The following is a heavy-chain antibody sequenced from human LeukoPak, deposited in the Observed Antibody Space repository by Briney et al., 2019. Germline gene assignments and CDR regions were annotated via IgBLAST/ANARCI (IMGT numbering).Heavy chain of an antibody. CDR1: GYSISSGYY. D-gene: IGHD5-12*01. J-gene: IGHJ4*02. CDR3: ARVSSGYDSLDY. V-gene: IGHV4-38-2*02. Sequence: SETLSLTCTVSGYSISSGYYWGWIRQPPGKGVEWIGSIYHSGSNHYNPSLKSRVTISVDTSKNQFSLKLSSVTAADTAVYYCARVSSGYDSLDYWGQGTLVTVSS. CDR2: IYHSGSN.